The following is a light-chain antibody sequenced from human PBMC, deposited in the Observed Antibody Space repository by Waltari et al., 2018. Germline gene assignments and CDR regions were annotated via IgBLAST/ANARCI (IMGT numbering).Light chain of an antibody. CDR1: QSITNW. CDR3: QQYDNYWT. J-gene: IGKJ1*01. CDR2: RAP. V-gene: IGKV1-5*03. Sequence: DIQMTQSPSPLSASVGDRVTITCRASQSITNWLAWYQQKPGKAPKILIYRAPNLESGVPARFSGSGSGTEFTLTISSLQPDDFATYYCQQYDNYWTFGQGTKVEIK.